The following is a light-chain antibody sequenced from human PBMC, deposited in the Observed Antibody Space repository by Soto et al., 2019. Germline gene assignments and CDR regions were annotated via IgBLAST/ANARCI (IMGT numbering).Light chain of an antibody. J-gene: IGKJ1*01. CDR2: LAS. V-gene: IGKV3-11*01. CDR1: QAVNTR. Sequence: THSPATLSSFPGDRVTLSCRASQAVNTRLAWYQHKPGQAPRLLIYLASNRAAGVPARFSGSGSGTDFTLTISNVEPEDFAVYYCHQRQSWPRTFGQGTKVDIK. CDR3: HQRQSWPRT.